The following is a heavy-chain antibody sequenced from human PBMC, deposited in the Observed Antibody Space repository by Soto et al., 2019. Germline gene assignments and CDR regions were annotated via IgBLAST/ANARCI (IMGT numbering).Heavy chain of an antibody. J-gene: IGHJ6*02. Sequence: PGGSLRLSCAASGFTSSDSYMSWIRQAPGKGLEWISYITFSGNTLYYADSAKGRFTISRDNAKNSLYLQMSSLRAEDTAVYYCAGVSEFSSSSHQRHDSYAMDVWGQGATVTVSS. D-gene: IGHD6-6*01. CDR2: ITFSGNTL. CDR1: GFTSSDSY. V-gene: IGHV3-11*04. CDR3: AGVSEFSSSSHQRHDSYAMDV.